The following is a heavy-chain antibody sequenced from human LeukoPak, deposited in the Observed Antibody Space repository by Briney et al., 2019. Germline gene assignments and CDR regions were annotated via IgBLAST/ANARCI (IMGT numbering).Heavy chain of an antibody. CDR1: GYTFTSYG. CDR2: ISAYNGIT. Sequence: GASVKVSCKASGYTFTSYGISWVRQAPGQGLEWMGWISAYNGITNYAQKLQGRVTTSTAYMELRSLRSDDTAVYYCARGSGYGYDAFDIWGQGTMVTVSS. V-gene: IGHV1-18*01. J-gene: IGHJ3*02. D-gene: IGHD5-18*01. CDR3: ARGSGYGYDAFDI.